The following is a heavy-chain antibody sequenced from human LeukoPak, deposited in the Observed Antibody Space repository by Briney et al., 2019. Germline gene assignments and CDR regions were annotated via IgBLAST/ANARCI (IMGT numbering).Heavy chain of an antibody. D-gene: IGHD3-16*02. CDR3: ARDHDYIWGSYRIPLDY. CDR2: ISSSSGSI. CDR1: GFTFSSYS. Sequence: GGSLRLSCAASGFTFSSYSMNWVRQAPGKGLEWVSYISSSSGSIYYADSVKGRFTISRDNAKNSLYLQMSSLRDEDTAVYYCARDHDYIWGSYRIPLDYWGRGTLVTVSS. J-gene: IGHJ4*02. V-gene: IGHV3-48*02.